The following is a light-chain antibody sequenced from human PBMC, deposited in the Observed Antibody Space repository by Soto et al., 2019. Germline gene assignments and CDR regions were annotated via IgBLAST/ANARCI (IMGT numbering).Light chain of an antibody. J-gene: IGLJ1*01. Sequence: QSALTQPASVSGSPGQSITISCTGTSSDVGGYNYVSWYQQHPGKAPKLMIYEVSNRPSGVSNRFSGSKSGNTASLTISGLRAEDEADYYCSSYTITSTYVFGTGTKLTVL. V-gene: IGLV2-14*01. CDR3: SSYTITSTYV. CDR1: SSDVGGYNY. CDR2: EVS.